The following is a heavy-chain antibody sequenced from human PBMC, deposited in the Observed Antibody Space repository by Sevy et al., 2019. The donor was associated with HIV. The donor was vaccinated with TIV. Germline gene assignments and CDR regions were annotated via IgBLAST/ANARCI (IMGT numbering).Heavy chain of an antibody. CDR3: ATTKDYYDSSGYPFDY. D-gene: IGHD3-22*01. V-gene: IGHV1-24*01. CDR2: FDPEDGET. J-gene: IGHJ4*02. Sequence: ASVKVSCKVSGYTLTELSMHWVRQAPGIGLEWMGSFDPEDGETIYQQKFQGRVTLTEDTSTDTAYMELSSLRSEDTAVYYCATTKDYYDSSGYPFDYWGQGTLVTVSS. CDR1: GYTLTELS.